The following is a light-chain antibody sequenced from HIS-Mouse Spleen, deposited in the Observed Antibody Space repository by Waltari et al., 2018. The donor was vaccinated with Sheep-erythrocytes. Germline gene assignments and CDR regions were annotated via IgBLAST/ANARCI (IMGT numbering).Light chain of an antibody. CDR3: CSYAGSYNHV. CDR1: SSDVGGYNY. V-gene: IGLV2-11*01. Sequence: QSALTQPRSVSGSPGQSVTIPCTATSSDVGGYNYVSWYQQPPGKAPKLMFYEVSKRPSGVPDRFSGSKSGNTASLTISGLQAEDEADYYCCSYAGSYNHVFATGTKVTVL. J-gene: IGLJ1*01. CDR2: EVS.